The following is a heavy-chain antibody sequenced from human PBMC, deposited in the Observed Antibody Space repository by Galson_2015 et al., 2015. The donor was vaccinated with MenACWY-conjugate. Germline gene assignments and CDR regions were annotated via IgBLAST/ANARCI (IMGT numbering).Heavy chain of an antibody. V-gene: IGHV6-1*01. CDR3: ARDKGYLSGWSSNALNWFDS. J-gene: IGHJ5*01. Sequence: CAISGDSVSSNSAAWSWIRQSPLRGLEWLGRTYYRSRWFNDYAESVRSRITINPDTSKNQFSLQLRSVTPEDTAVYYCARDKGYLSGWSSNALNWFDSWGQGTLVTVSS. CDR1: GDSVSSNSAA. D-gene: IGHD6-19*01. CDR2: TYYRSRWFN.